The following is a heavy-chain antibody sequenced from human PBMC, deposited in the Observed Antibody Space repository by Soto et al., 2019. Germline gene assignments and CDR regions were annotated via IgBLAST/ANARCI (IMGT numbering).Heavy chain of an antibody. CDR2: INAGNGNT. D-gene: IGHD2-15*01. CDR1: GYTFTSYA. Sequence: QVQLVQSGAEVKKPGASVKVSCKASGYTFTSYAMHWVRQAPGQRIEWMGWINAGNGNTKYSQKFQGRVTITRDTSARTAYMELRSLRSEGTAVYYCARDLGGWPDYWGQGTLVTVSS. CDR3: ARDLGGWPDY. J-gene: IGHJ4*02. V-gene: IGHV1-3*01.